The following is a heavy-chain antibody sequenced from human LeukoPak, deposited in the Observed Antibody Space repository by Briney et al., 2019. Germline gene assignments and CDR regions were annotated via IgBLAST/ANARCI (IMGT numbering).Heavy chain of an antibody. J-gene: IGHJ4*02. CDR3: AREDCSSTSCYDPSVSDY. Sequence: GGSLRLSCAASGFTVGSNYMSWVRQAPGKGLEWVSYISSSGYTIYYADSVKGRFTISRDNAKNSLYLQMNSLRAEDTAVYYCAREDCSSTSCYDPSVSDYWGQGTLVTVSS. D-gene: IGHD2-2*01. CDR2: ISSSGYTI. V-gene: IGHV3-11*04. CDR1: GFTVGSNY.